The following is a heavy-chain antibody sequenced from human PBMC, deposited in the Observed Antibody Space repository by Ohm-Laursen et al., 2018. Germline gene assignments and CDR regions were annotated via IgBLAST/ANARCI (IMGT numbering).Heavy chain of an antibody. CDR3: AKRDVSNYHCFDS. CDR1: GFTFTSYW. CDR2: IKEYGSEK. V-gene: IGHV3-7*03. D-gene: IGHD4-11*01. Sequence: SLRLSCAASGFTFTSYWMSWVRQAPGKGLEWVANIKEYGSEKYYVDSVKGRFTISRDNAKNSLYLQMNSLRAEDTAVYYCAKRDVSNYHCFDSWGQGTLVTVSS. J-gene: IGHJ4*02.